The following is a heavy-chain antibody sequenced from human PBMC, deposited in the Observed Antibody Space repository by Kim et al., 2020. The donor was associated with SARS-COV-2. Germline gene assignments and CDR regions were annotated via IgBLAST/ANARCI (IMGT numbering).Heavy chain of an antibody. V-gene: IGHV4-59*01. Sequence: SETLSLTCTVSGCSISSYYWSWIRQPPGKGLEWIGYIYYSGSTNYNPSLKSRVTISVDTSKNQFSLKLSSVTAADTAVYYCARESSRGAYYDSSGYPHRFLDIWGQGTMVTVSS. CDR1: GCSISSYY. CDR2: IYYSGST. D-gene: IGHD3-22*01. CDR3: ARESSRGAYYDSSGYPHRFLDI. J-gene: IGHJ3*02.